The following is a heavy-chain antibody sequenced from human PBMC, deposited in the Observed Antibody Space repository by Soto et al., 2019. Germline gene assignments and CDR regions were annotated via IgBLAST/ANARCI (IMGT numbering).Heavy chain of an antibody. V-gene: IGHV3-30*04. Sequence: GGSLRLSCAASGFIFSSRAMHWVRQAPGKGLDWVAVVLYDGSNKYYADSVKGRFTISRDNSQNTLFLQMTSLRADDTAVYYCAKGGYTFAYEWGQGALVTVSS. D-gene: IGHD5-18*01. CDR2: VLYDGSNK. CDR1: GFIFSSRA. J-gene: IGHJ4*02. CDR3: AKGGYTFAYE.